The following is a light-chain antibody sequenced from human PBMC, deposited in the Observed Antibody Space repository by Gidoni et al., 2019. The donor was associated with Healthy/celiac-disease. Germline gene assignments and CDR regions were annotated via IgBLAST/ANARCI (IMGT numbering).Light chain of an antibody. J-gene: IGKJ3*01. CDR3: QQSYSTTQT. CDR1: QSISSY. V-gene: IGKV1-39*01. Sequence: DIQMTQSPSSLSASVGDRVTITCRASQSISSYLNWYQQKPGKAPKLLIYAASSLQSGVPSRFSGSGSGKDFTLTISSLQPEDFATYYCQQSYSTTQTFGPGTKVDIK. CDR2: AAS.